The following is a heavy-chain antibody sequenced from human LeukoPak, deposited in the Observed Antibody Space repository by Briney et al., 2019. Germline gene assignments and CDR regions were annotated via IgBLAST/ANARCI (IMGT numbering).Heavy chain of an antibody. D-gene: IGHD6-19*01. CDR2: IYHSGST. CDR3: ARDLREIAVAGNYFDY. V-gene: IGHV4-30-2*01. Sequence: PSETLSLTCTVSGGSISSGGYYWSWIRQPPGKGLEWIGYIYHSGSTYYNPSLKSRVTISVDRSKNQFSLKLSSVTAADTAVYYCARDLREIAVAGNYFDYWGQGTLVTVSS. CDR1: GGSISSGGYY. J-gene: IGHJ4*02.